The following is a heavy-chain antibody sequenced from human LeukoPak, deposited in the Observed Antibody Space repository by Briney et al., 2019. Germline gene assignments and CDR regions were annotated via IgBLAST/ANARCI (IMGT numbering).Heavy chain of an antibody. J-gene: IGHJ5*02. Sequence: PSETLSLTCTVSGGSISSGGYYWGWIRQPPGKGLEWIGSIYYTGSTYYNPSLKSRVTISVDTSKNQFSLKLSSVTAADTAVYYCARHLSYSSSTRWFDPWGQGTLVTVSS. CDR1: GGSISSGGYY. CDR3: ARHLSYSSSTRWFDP. V-gene: IGHV4-39*01. CDR2: IYYTGST. D-gene: IGHD6-6*01.